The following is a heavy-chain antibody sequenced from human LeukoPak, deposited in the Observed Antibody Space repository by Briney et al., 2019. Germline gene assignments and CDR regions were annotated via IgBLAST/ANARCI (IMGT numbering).Heavy chain of an antibody. Sequence: TSETLSLTCTVSGGSISSYYWSWIRQPPGKGLEWIGYIYYSGSTNYNPSLKSRVTISVDTSKNQFSLKLSSVTAADTAVYYCAAQGDSSGYYSFEAFDIWGQGTMVTVSS. V-gene: IGHV4-59*01. CDR2: IYYSGST. D-gene: IGHD3-22*01. J-gene: IGHJ3*02. CDR1: GGSISSYY. CDR3: AAQGDSSGYYSFEAFDI.